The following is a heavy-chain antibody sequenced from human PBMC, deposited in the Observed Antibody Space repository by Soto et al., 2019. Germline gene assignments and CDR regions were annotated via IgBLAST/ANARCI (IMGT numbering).Heavy chain of an antibody. CDR3: ASGKSQMTQDRMGFYYYMDV. D-gene: IGHD2-15*01. Sequence: QVQLVQSGAEVKKPGSSVKISCTTSGDTFFNYTFTWVRRAPGQGLEWMGRVIPLLDASNYAEKFQDRVTITADKSTSTAYMELTGLKSDDSAIYYCASGKSQMTQDRMGFYYYMDVWGKGTMVTVSS. CDR1: GDTFFNYT. CDR2: VIPLLDAS. J-gene: IGHJ6*03. V-gene: IGHV1-69*08.